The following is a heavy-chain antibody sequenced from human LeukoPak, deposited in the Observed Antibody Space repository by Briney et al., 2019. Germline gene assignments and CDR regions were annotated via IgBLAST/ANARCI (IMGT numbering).Heavy chain of an antibody. D-gene: IGHD6-6*01. Sequence: ASVKVSCKASGYTFTGYYIHWLRQAPGQGLEWMAWINPNSGETTYAQKFQGRVTMTRDTSITTAYMDLSRLSSDDTAVYYCARYQKPVYGSSPRGDYWGQGTLVTVSS. J-gene: IGHJ4*02. V-gene: IGHV1-2*02. CDR2: INPNSGET. CDR1: GYTFTGYY. CDR3: ARYQKPVYGSSPRGDY.